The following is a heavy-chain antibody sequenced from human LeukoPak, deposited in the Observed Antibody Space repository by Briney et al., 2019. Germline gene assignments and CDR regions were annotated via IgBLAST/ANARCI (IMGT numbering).Heavy chain of an antibody. V-gene: IGHV4-34*01. CDR2: INHSGST. CDR3: ARGVRWSNGGMYKN. Sequence: SETLSLTCAVYGGSFSGYYWSWIRQPPGKGLEWIGEINHSGSTNYNPSLKSRVTISVDTSKNQFSLKLSSVTAADTAVYYCARGVRWSNGGMYKNWGQGTLVTVSS. D-gene: IGHD4-17*01. J-gene: IGHJ4*02. CDR1: GGSFSGYY.